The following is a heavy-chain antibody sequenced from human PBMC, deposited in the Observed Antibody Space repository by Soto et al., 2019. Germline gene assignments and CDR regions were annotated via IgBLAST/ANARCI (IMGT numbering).Heavy chain of an antibody. V-gene: IGHV4-39*01. Sequence: LGRIVSADCLGSVGNYYAVIRQPPGEGMEWIGSIYYSGSTYYNPSLKSRVTISVDTSKNQFSLKLSSVTAADTAFFYCARHSASNWFAPWG. J-gene: IGHJ5*02. CDR1: ADCLGSVGNY. CDR3: ARHSASNWFAP. CDR2: IYYSGST. D-gene: IGHD6-25*01.